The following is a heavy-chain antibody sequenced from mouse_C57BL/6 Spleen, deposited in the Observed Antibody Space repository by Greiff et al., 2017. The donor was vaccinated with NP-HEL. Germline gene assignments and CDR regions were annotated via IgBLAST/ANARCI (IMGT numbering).Heavy chain of an antibody. CDR1: GFSLTSYG. CDR2: IWSDGST. J-gene: IGHJ4*01. V-gene: IGHV2-6-1*01. D-gene: IGHD1-1*01. CDR3: ARHDYYGSSYLYAMDY. Sequence: QVQLQQSGPGLVAPSQSLSITCTVSGFSLTSYGVHWVRQPPGKGLEWLVVIWSDGSTTYNSALKSRLSISKDNSKSQVFLKMNSLQTDDTAMYYCARHDYYGSSYLYAMDYWGQGTSVTVSS.